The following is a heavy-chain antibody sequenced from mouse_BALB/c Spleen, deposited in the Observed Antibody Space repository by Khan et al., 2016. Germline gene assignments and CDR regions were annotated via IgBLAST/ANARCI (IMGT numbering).Heavy chain of an antibody. D-gene: IGHD2-4*01. Sequence: LVKTGALVKISCKASGYSFTGYYMHWVKQSHGKSLEWFGYISCYNGATNYNQKFKGKATFTVDTSSSIAYMQFNSLTSEDSAVYYYARGDYDGYCAMDYGGQGTSVTVSS. V-gene: IGHV1S34*01. J-gene: IGHJ4*01. CDR3: ARGDYDGYCAMDY. CDR1: GYSFTGYY. CDR2: ISCYNGAT.